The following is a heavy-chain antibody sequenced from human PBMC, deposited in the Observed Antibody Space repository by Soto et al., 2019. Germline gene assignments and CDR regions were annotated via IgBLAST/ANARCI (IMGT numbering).Heavy chain of an antibody. CDR3: AKDMDGNSSGWWGNPYYFDY. V-gene: IGHV3-23*01. D-gene: IGHD6-19*01. J-gene: IGHJ4*02. CDR1: GFTFSSYA. Sequence: EVQLLESGGGLVQPGGSLRLSCAASGFTFSSYAMSWVRQAPGKGLEWVSAISGSGGSTYYADSVKGRFTISRDNSKNTLYLQMNSLRAEDTAVYYCAKDMDGNSSGWWGNPYYFDYLGQGTLVTVSS. CDR2: ISGSGGST.